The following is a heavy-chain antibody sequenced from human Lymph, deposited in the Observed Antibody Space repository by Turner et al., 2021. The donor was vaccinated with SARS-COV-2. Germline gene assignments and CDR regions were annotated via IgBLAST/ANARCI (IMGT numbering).Heavy chain of an antibody. V-gene: IGHV3-23*01. CDR2: ISVRGGST. CDR1: GFTFSSYA. CDR3: AKNEMAMIVVVITLFDY. J-gene: IGHJ4*02. Sequence: EVQLLESGGGLVQPGGSLRLSCAASGFTFSSYAMSWVRQAPGKGLEWVSTISVRGGSTYYADSVKGRFTISRDNSKNTLYLQMNSLRAEDTAVYYCAKNEMAMIVVVITLFDYWGQGTLVTVSS. D-gene: IGHD3-22*01.